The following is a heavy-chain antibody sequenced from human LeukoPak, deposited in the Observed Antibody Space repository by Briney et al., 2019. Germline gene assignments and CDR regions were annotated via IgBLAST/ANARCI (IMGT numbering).Heavy chain of an antibody. CDR1: GFTVNKYE. CDR3: VRGRLLRSTKYFDY. J-gene: IGHJ4*02. Sequence: GGSLRLSCEASGFTVNKYEIHWVRQAPGKGLEWISYINGGATTTNYADSVWGRFTISRDDAQNSVHLQMNSLRDEDTAVYYCVRGRLLRSTKYFDYWGQGALVTVSS. V-gene: IGHV3-48*03. D-gene: IGHD2-21*02. CDR2: INGGATTT.